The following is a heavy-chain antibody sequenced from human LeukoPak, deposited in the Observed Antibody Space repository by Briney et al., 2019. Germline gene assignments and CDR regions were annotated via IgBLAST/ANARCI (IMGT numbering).Heavy chain of an antibody. D-gene: IGHD5-18*01. Sequence: GESLKISCNGSGYXFANFWICWVRLMPGKGLECMGIIYPDDSDIRYSPSFQGQVTISADKSLSTAYLQWNSLKASDTAMYYCARSPGYSGAWFIDLWGRGTLVTVSS. CDR1: GYXFANFW. CDR2: IYPDDSDI. J-gene: IGHJ2*01. V-gene: IGHV5-51*01. CDR3: ARSPGYSGAWFIDL.